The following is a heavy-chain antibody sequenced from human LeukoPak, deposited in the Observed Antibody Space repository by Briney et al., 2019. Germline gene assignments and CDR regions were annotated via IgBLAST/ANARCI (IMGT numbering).Heavy chain of an antibody. CDR2: IIPIFGTA. D-gene: IGHD3-16*02. Sequence: GASVKVSCKASGGTFISYAISWVRQAPGQGLEWMGRIIPIFGTANYARKLQGRVTITTDESTSTAYMELNSLRSEDTAVYYCARQDYDYVWGSYRPFDYWGQGTLVTVSS. CDR1: GGTFISYA. CDR3: ARQDYDYVWGSYRPFDY. V-gene: IGHV1-69*05. J-gene: IGHJ4*02.